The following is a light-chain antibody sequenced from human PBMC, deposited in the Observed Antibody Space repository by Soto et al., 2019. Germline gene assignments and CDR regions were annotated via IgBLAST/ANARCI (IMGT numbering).Light chain of an antibody. V-gene: IGKV3-11*01. Sequence: EIVLTQSPATLSLSPGERGTLSCRASQSVSSYLAWYQQKPGQAPRLLIYDASNRATGIPARFSGSGSGTDFTLTISSLDPEDSAVYYCQQRSHWPLTFGPGTKVHIK. CDR3: QQRSHWPLT. CDR2: DAS. J-gene: IGKJ3*01. CDR1: QSVSSY.